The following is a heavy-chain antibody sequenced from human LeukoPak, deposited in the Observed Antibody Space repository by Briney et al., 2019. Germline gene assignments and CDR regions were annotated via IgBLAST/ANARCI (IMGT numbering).Heavy chain of an antibody. J-gene: IGHJ4*02. CDR1: VYTFTAYY. Sequence: ASVKVSCKATVYTFTAYYIHWVRQAPGQGLEWMGWINRNSGGTNYAQRFQGRVTMTRDTSISTVYMELSRLRSDDTAVYYCASLYGDYVSSDYWGQGTLVTVSS. D-gene: IGHD4-17*01. CDR2: INRNSGGT. V-gene: IGHV1-2*02. CDR3: ASLYGDYVSSDY.